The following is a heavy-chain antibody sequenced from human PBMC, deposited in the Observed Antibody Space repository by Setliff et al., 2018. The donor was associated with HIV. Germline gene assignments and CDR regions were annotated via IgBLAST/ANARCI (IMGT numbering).Heavy chain of an antibody. CDR1: GGSISSSSYY. D-gene: IGHD1-26*01. Sequence: PSETLSLTCTVSGGSISSSSYYWGWIRQPPGKGLEWIGSIYYRGSTYYNPSLKSRVTISVDTSKNQFSLKLRSVTAADTAVYFCASGGHRLHDYWGQGTLVTVSS. J-gene: IGHJ4*02. V-gene: IGHV4-39*07. CDR3: ASGGHRLHDY. CDR2: IYYRGST.